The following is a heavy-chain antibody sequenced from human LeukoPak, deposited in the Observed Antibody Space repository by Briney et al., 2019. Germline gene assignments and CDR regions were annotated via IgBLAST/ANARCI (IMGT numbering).Heavy chain of an antibody. J-gene: IGHJ4*02. CDR3: ASEDPWLPVKEISF. CDR2: IKNRAGGGST. CDR1: GFTLNAAW. D-gene: IGHD5-12*01. V-gene: IGHV3-15*01. Sequence: PGGSLRLSCAASGFTLNAAWMSWVRQAPGKGLEWVGRIKNRAGGGSTDYAAPVKGRFTISRDDSKNTLYLQMNSLKPEDSAMYYCASEDPWLPVKEISFWGQGTLVTVSS.